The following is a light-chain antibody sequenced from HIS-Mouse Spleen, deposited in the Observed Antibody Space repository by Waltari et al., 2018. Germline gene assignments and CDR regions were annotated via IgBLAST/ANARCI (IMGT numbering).Light chain of an antibody. CDR2: AAS. V-gene: IGKV1-12*02. CDR3: QQANSFPSFTLFT. J-gene: IGKJ3*01. Sequence: DIQMTQSPSSVSASVGDRVTITCRASQGISSLLAWYQQKPGKAPKLLIYAASSLQSGVPSRFSGSGSGTDFTLTISSLQPEDFATYYCQQANSFPSFTLFTFGPGTKVDIK. CDR1: QGISSL.